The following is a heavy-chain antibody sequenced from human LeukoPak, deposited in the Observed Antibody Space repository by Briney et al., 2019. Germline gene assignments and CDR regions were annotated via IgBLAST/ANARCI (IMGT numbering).Heavy chain of an antibody. CDR3: ARHGVTGTTYYFDY. Sequence: SETLSLTCAVSGGSISSSNWWSWVRQPPGKGLEWIGSIYYSGSTYYNPSLKSRVTISVDTSKNQFSLKLSSVTAADTAVYYCARHGVTGTTYYFDYWGQGTLVTVSS. J-gene: IGHJ4*02. CDR2: IYYSGST. V-gene: IGHV4-39*01. CDR1: GGSISSSNW. D-gene: IGHD1-14*01.